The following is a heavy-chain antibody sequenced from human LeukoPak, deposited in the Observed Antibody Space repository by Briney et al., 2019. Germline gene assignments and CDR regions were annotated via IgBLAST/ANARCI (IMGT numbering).Heavy chain of an antibody. Sequence: ASVKVSRKASGYTFTGYYMHWVRQAPGQGLEWMGWVNPNSGGTNYAQKFQGRVTMTRDTSISTAYMELSRLRSDDTAVYYCARPVGKDAFDIWGQGTVVTVSS. D-gene: IGHD7-27*01. V-gene: IGHV1-2*02. CDR1: GYTFTGYY. CDR3: ARPVGKDAFDI. J-gene: IGHJ3*02. CDR2: VNPNSGGT.